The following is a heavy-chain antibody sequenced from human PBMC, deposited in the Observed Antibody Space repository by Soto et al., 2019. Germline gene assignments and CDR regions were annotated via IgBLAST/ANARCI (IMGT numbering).Heavy chain of an antibody. CDR1: GFTFSSYA. D-gene: IGHD1-20*01. Sequence: GGSLRLSCAASGFTFSSYAMSWVRQAPGKGLEWVSAISGSGGSTYYADSVKGRFTISRDNSKNTLYLQMNSLRAEDTAVYYCAKAERPAAWYNWNYYYYYGMDGWGQGNTVTFSS. CDR2: ISGSGGST. V-gene: IGHV3-23*01. J-gene: IGHJ6*02. CDR3: AKAERPAAWYNWNYYYYYGMDG.